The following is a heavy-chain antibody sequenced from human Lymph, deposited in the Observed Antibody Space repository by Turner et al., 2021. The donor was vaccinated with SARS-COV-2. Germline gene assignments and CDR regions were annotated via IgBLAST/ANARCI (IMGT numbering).Heavy chain of an antibody. CDR3: ARGRYSGGGMDV. V-gene: IGHV1-8*02. J-gene: IGHJ6*02. D-gene: IGHD1-26*01. CDR2: MNPNSGNT. Sequence: QVQLVQSGAEVKKPGASVKVSCKAPGYTFPSYDINWVRQATGQGLEWMGWMNPNSGNTGYAQKFQGRVTMTRNTSISTAYMGLSSLGSEDTAVEYGARGRYSGGGMDVWGQGTTVTVSS. CDR1: GYTFPSYD.